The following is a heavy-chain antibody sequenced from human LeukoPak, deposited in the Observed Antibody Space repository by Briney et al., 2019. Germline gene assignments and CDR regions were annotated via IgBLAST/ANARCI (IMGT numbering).Heavy chain of an antibody. CDR1: GFTFSSYE. J-gene: IGHJ4*02. CDR3: ARDWDGSGTSLDY. D-gene: IGHD3-10*01. V-gene: IGHV3-48*03. Sequence: GGSLRLSCAASGFTFSSYEMNWVRQAPGKELEWVSYISSSGSTIYYADSVKGRFTISRDNAYSSVFLQMNSLRAEDTAVYYCARDWDGSGTSLDYWGQGTLVTVSS. CDR2: ISSSGSTI.